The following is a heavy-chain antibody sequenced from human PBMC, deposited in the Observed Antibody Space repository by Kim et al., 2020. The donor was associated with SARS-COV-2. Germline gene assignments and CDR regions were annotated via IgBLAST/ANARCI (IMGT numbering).Heavy chain of an antibody. Sequence: ASVKVSCKASGYTFTSYYMHWVRQAPGQGLEWMGIINPSGGSTSYAQKFQGRVTMTRDTSTSTVYMELSSLRSEDTAVYYCARGSYYGSGSYVPPNDYWGQGTLVTVSS. CDR3: ARGSYYGSGSYVPPNDY. D-gene: IGHD3-10*01. V-gene: IGHV1-46*01. CDR2: INPSGGST. J-gene: IGHJ4*02. CDR1: GYTFTSYY.